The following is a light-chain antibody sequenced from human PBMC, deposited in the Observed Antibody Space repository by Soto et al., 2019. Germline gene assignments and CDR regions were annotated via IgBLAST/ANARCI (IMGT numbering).Light chain of an antibody. CDR2: EVN. CDR3: CSYTSSETVV. V-gene: IGLV2-23*02. J-gene: IGLJ3*02. Sequence: QSALTQPASVSGTPGQSITISCTGTNSDVGNYDFVSWYQHYPDKAPKFIIYEVNKRPSGASHRFSGSKSGSTASLTISGLQAEDEAHYYCCSYTSSETVVFGGGTKVTVL. CDR1: NSDVGNYDF.